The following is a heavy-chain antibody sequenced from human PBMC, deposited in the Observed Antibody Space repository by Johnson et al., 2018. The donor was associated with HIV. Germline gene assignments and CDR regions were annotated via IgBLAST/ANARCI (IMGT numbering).Heavy chain of an antibody. V-gene: IGHV3-11*04. CDR2: ISSSGSTI. J-gene: IGHJ3*02. CDR3: ARSSWFGGAFDI. D-gene: IGHD6-13*01. Sequence: QMQLVESGGGVVQPGRSLRLSCAASGFTFSDYYMSWIRQAPGKGLEWVSYISSSGSTIYYADSVKGRFTISRDNAKNSLYLQMNSLRAGETAVYYCARSSWFGGAFDIWGQGTMVSVSS. CDR1: GFTFSDYY.